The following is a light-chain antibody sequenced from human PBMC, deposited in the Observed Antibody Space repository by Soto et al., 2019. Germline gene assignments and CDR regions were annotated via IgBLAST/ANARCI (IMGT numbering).Light chain of an antibody. J-gene: IGLJ3*02. CDR3: QVWDRSSDHWV. CDR2: DNS. Sequence: SSELTQPPSVSVPPGQTASMTCGGSKIGTKNVHWFQQQPGQAPVLVVYDNSDRPSGIPERLSGSNSGNTATLTISRVEAGDEAYYYCQVWDRSSDHWVFGGGTKLTVL. CDR1: KIGTKN. V-gene: IGLV3-21*02.